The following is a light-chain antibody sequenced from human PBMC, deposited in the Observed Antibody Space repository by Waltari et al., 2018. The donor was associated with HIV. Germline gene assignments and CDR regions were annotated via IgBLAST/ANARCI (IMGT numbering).Light chain of an antibody. Sequence: SYELAQPLSVSVALGQTARITCGGKSIGSKSVHWYQQRPGQAPVLVIYRDNNRPSGIPGRFAGSSPGNTATLTISRAQAGDGSDYYCQIWDSSTVVFGGGTKLTVL. CDR2: RDN. V-gene: IGLV3-9*01. J-gene: IGLJ2*01. CDR3: QIWDSSTVV. CDR1: SIGSKS.